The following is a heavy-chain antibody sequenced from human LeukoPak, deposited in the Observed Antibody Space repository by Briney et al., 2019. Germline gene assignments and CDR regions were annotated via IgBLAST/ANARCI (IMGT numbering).Heavy chain of an antibody. D-gene: IGHD2-15*01. CDR1: GFTFSSYG. J-gene: IGHJ4*02. V-gene: IGHV3-30*03. CDR2: ISYDGSNK. CDR3: ARWDCGGGSCRSPYDY. Sequence: GGSLRLSCAASGFTFSSYGMHWVRQAPGKGLEWVAVISYDGSNKYYADSVKGRFTISRDNSKNTLYLQMNSLRAEDTAVYYCARWDCGGGSCRSPYDYWGQGTLVTVSS.